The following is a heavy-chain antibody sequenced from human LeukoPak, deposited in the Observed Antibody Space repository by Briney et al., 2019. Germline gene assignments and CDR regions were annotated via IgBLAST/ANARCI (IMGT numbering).Heavy chain of an antibody. Sequence: ASVKVSCKASGYTFTSYYMHWVRQAPGQGLEWMGIINPSGGSTNYAQKFQGRVTMTRDMSTSTVYMELSSLRSEDTAVYYCARQGSSRDRVNWYFDLWGRGTLVTVSS. D-gene: IGHD6-6*01. V-gene: IGHV1-46*01. CDR1: GYTFTSYY. J-gene: IGHJ2*01. CDR2: INPSGGST. CDR3: ARQGSSRDRVNWYFDL.